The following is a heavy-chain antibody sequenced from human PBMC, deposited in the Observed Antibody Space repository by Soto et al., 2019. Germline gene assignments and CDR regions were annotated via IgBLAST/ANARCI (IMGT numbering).Heavy chain of an antibody. CDR2: ISGSGGST. Sequence: GGSLRLSCAASGFTFSSYAMSWVRQAPGKGLEWVSAISGSGGSTYYADSVKGRFTISRDNAKNSLYLQMDSLKAEDTAVYYCARDVGSCSGGSCYDAFDIWGQGTMVTVSS. J-gene: IGHJ3*02. CDR3: ARDVGSCSGGSCYDAFDI. V-gene: IGHV3-23*01. CDR1: GFTFSSYA. D-gene: IGHD2-15*01.